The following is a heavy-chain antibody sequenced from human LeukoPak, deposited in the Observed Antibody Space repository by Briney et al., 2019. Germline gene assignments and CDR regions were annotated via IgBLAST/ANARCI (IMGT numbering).Heavy chain of an antibody. Sequence: GGSLRLSCAASGFTFRGFAMTWVRQAPGKGLEWVSSISSSSSYIYYADSVKGRFTISRDNAKNSLYLQMNSLRAEDTAVYYCAKEVEDTAMVTLLSWGEFYFDYWGQGTLVTVSS. CDR1: GFTFRGFA. J-gene: IGHJ4*02. V-gene: IGHV3-21*01. CDR2: ISSSSSYI. D-gene: IGHD5-18*01. CDR3: AKEVEDTAMVTLLSWGEFYFDY.